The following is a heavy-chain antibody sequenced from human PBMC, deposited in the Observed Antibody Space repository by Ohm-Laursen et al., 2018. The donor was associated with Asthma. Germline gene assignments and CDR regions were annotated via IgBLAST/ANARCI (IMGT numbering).Heavy chain of an antibody. CDR2: ISYDGSKK. CDR3: ARDAGLPLGHYHSGMDV. CDR1: GFTFGTYG. Sequence: SLRLSCAASGFTFGTYGMHWVRQAPGKGLEWVAVISYDGSKKYYADSVKGRFTISRDNSKNTLYLQMNSLRAEDTAVYYCARDAGLPLGHYHSGMDVWGQGTTVTV. D-gene: IGHD5-12*01. V-gene: IGHV3-30*03. J-gene: IGHJ6*02.